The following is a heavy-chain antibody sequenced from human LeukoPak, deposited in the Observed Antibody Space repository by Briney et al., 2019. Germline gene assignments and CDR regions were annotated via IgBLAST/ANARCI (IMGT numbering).Heavy chain of an antibody. Sequence: GRSLRLSCAASGFTFDDYAMHWVRQAPGKGLEWVSGISWNSGSLGYADSVKGRFTISGDNAKNSLYLQMNSLRAEDTALYYCAKARYCSSTSCTRSFDYWGQGTLVTVSS. D-gene: IGHD2-2*01. CDR3: AKARYCSSTSCTRSFDY. J-gene: IGHJ4*02. V-gene: IGHV3-9*01. CDR1: GFTFDDYA. CDR2: ISWNSGSL.